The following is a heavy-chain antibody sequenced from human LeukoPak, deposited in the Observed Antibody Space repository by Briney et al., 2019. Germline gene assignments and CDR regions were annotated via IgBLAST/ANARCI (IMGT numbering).Heavy chain of an antibody. D-gene: IGHD4-17*01. CDR3: ARQRANNLDDYGDPRRAFDI. CDR2: IYYSGST. V-gene: IGHV4-59*08. Sequence: NPSETLSLTCTVSGGSISSYYWSWIRQPPGKGLEWIGYIYYSGSTNYDPSLKSRVTISVDTSKNQFSLKLSSVTAADTAVYYCARQRANNLDDYGDPRRAFDIWGQGTMVTVSS. J-gene: IGHJ3*02. CDR1: GGSISSYY.